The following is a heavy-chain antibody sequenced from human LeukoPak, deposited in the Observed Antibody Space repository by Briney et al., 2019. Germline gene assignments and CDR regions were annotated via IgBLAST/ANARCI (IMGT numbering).Heavy chain of an antibody. V-gene: IGHV3-15*01. J-gene: IGHJ4*02. Sequence: PGGSLRLSCATSGFTFSNAWMSWVRQAPGKGLEWVGRIKSKTDGGTTDYAAPVKGRFTISRDDSKNTLYLQMNSLKTEDTAVYYCTTDTAMVPIDYWGQGTLVTVSS. CDR3: TTDTAMVPIDY. CDR1: GFTFSNAW. D-gene: IGHD5-18*01. CDR2: IKSKTDGGTT.